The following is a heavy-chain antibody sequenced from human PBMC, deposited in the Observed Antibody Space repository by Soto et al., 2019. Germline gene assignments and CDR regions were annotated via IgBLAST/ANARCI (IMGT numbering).Heavy chain of an antibody. Sequence: QITLKESGPTLVKPTQTLTLTSTFSGFSLSASGMGVGWIRQPPEKALEWLALIFWDDDKRYSPSLKSRLTISKDTSKNQVVLTLTNVDPVDTATYYCAHINTGTGGHFDYWGQGTLVTVSS. CDR3: AHINTGTGGHFDY. J-gene: IGHJ4*02. D-gene: IGHD2-8*02. V-gene: IGHV2-5*02. CDR2: IFWDDDK. CDR1: GFSLSASGMG.